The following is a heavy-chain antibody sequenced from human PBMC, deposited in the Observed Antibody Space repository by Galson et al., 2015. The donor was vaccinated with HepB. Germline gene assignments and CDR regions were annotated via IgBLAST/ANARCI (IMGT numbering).Heavy chain of an antibody. CDR1: GGSISSSSYY. CDR2: IYYSGST. CDR3: ARTLWGYYDSRRPTVAFDI. J-gene: IGHJ3*02. V-gene: IGHV4-39*01. Sequence: GGSISSSSYYWGWIRQPPGKGLEWIGSIYYSGSTYYNPSLKSRVTISVDTSKNQFSLKLSSVTAADTAVYYCARTLWGYYDSRRPTVAFDIWGQGTMVTVSS. D-gene: IGHD3-22*01.